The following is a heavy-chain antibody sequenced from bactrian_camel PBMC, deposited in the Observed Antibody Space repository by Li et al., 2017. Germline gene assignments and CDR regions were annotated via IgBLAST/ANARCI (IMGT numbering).Heavy chain of an antibody. CDR1: VGTIDDYD. J-gene: IGHJ4*01. D-gene: IGHD6*01. Sequence: HVQLVESGGGSVQAGGSLTLSCTASVGTIDDYDIHWYRQSAGNECELVSTISTDGTTKYPDSMKGRFTVSQDNVKNTVYLQMNSLKPEDAAVYYCAKGYEGYDYVRWYDWGQGTQVTVS. V-gene: IGHV3S63*01. CDR3: AKGYEGYDYVRWYD. CDR2: ISTDGTT.